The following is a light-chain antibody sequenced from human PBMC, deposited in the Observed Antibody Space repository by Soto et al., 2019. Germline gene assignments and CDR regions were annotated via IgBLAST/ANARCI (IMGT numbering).Light chain of an antibody. V-gene: IGKV2-30*02. CDR2: KVS. CDR3: MQGTHWPIT. CDR1: QSLVHSDGIAY. J-gene: IGKJ5*01. Sequence: EVVMTQSPLSLPVTLVQPASISCRSNQSLVHSDGIAYFSWFQQRPGRSPRRLIYKVSNRDSGVPARFSGSGSGTDFALQISRVEAEDVGVYYCMQGTHWPITFGQGTRLEI.